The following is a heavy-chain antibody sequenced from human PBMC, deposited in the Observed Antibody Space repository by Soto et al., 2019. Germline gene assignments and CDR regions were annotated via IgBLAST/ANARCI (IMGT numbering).Heavy chain of an antibody. Sequence: GSLRLSCAASGFTFSSYAMSWVRQAPGKGLEWVSAISGSGGSTYYADSVKGRFTISRDNSKNTLYLQMNSLRAEDTAVYYCAKINGDSYYYGMDVWGQGTTVTVSS. V-gene: IGHV3-23*01. CDR2: ISGSGGST. J-gene: IGHJ6*02. CDR1: GFTFSSYA. D-gene: IGHD4-17*01. CDR3: AKINGDSYYYGMDV.